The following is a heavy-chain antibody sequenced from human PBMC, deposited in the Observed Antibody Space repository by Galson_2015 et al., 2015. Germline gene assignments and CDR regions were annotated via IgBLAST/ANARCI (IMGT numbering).Heavy chain of an antibody. D-gene: IGHD3-3*01. V-gene: IGHV3-30*18. CDR1: GFTFSSYG. CDR2: ISYDGSNK. J-gene: IGHJ6*02. Sequence: SLRLSCAASGFTFSSYGMHWVRQAPGKGLEWVAVISYDGSNKYYADSVKGRFTISRDNSKNTLYLQMNSLRAEDTAVYYCAKDLWSGPLPGLYYYGMDVWGQGTTVTVSS. CDR3: AKDLWSGPLPGLYYYGMDV.